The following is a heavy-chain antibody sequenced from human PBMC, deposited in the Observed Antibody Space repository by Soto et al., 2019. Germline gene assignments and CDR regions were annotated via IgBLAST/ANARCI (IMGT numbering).Heavy chain of an antibody. J-gene: IGHJ6*02. D-gene: IGHD3-9*01. CDR3: TSHPDDYDILTGDTQYGMDV. Sequence: GGSLRLSCTASGFTFGDYAMSWFRQAPGKGLEWVGFIRSKAYGGTTEYAASVKGRFTISRDDSKSIADLQMNSLKTEDTAVYYCTSHPDDYDILTGDTQYGMDVWGQGTTVTVSS. V-gene: IGHV3-49*03. CDR1: GFTFGDYA. CDR2: IRSKAYGGTT.